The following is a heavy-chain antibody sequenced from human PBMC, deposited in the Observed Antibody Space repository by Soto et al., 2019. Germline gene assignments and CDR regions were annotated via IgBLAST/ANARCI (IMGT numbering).Heavy chain of an antibody. D-gene: IGHD4-17*01. Sequence: ASVKVSCKASGYTFTIYGISWVLQAPGQGLEWMGWISVYNGNTNYAQKLQGRVTMTTDTSTSTAYMELRSLRSDDTAVYYCARDQPNYGGNSIDAFDIWGQGTVVTVSS. CDR1: GYTFTIYG. J-gene: IGHJ3*02. CDR3: ARDQPNYGGNSIDAFDI. CDR2: ISVYNGNT. V-gene: IGHV1-18*01.